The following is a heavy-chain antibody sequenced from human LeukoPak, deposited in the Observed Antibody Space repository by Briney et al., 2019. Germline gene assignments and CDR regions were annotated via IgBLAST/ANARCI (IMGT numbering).Heavy chain of an antibody. CDR2: ISGSGGST. CDR3: AKAEGLRLGELSSTPFDC. V-gene: IGHV3-23*01. CDR1: GFTFSSYA. J-gene: IGHJ4*02. Sequence: GGSLRLSCAASGFTFSSYAMSWVRQAPGKGLEWVSAISGSGGSTYYADSVKGRFTISRDNSKNTLYLQMNSLRAEDTAVYYCAKAEGLRLGELSSTPFDCWGQGTLVTVSS. D-gene: IGHD3-16*02.